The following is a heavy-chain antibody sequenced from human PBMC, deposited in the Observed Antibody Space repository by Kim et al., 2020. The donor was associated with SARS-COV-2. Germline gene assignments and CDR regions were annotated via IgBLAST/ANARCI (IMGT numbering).Heavy chain of an antibody. CDR3: ARQLTRGVPNHPDYYYGMDV. CDR2: IYYSGST. Sequence: SETLSLTCTVSGGSISSSSYYWGWIRQPPGKGLEWIGSIYYSGSTYYNPSLKSRVTISVDTSKNQFSLKLSSVTAADTAVYYCARQLTRGVPNHPDYYYGMDVWGQGTTVTVSS. D-gene: IGHD3-10*01. J-gene: IGHJ6*02. V-gene: IGHV4-39*01. CDR1: GGSISSSSYY.